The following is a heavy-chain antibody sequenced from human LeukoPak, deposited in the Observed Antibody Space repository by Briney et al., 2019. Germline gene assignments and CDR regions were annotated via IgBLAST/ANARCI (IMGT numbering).Heavy chain of an antibody. D-gene: IGHD2-15*01. CDR1: GFTLSGYG. CDR3: ARGPRAGDCTSSRCSLDY. J-gene: IGHJ4*02. CDR2: MKFEARNN. Sequence: SGGSLRLSCTASGFTLSGYGMHWVRQAPGKGLEWVAFMKFEARNNCYADSAKGRFTISRDNAKNSLFLQMNSLRAEDTAVYYCARGPRAGDCTSSRCSLDYWGQGTLVTVSS. V-gene: IGHV3-33*02.